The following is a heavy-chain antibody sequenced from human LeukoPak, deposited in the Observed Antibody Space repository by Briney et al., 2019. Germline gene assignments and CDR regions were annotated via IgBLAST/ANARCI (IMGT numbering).Heavy chain of an antibody. V-gene: IGHV3-23*01. CDR1: GFTFSTYA. CDR3: AKRALGYCTATSCTYAMDV. D-gene: IGHD2-8*02. CDR2: ISGSGATT. J-gene: IGHJ6*02. Sequence: PGGSLRLSCAASGFTFSTYAMNWVRQAPGKGLEWVSVISGSGATTYYADSVKGRFTISRDNSKSTVYLQMNSLRAGDTAVYYCAKRALGYCTATSCTYAMDVWGQGTTVTVPS.